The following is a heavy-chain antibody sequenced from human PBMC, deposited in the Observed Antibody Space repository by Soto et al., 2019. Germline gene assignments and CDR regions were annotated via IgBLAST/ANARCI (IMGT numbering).Heavy chain of an antibody. CDR1: GGSFSGYY. Sequence: SETLSLTCAVYGGSFSGYYWSWIRQPPGKGLEWIGEINHSGSTNYNPSLKSRVTISVDTSKNQFSLKLSSVTAADTAVYYCARVYYDSSGYYLRFSDYWGQGTLVTVSS. D-gene: IGHD3-22*01. CDR3: ARVYYDSSGYYLRFSDY. CDR2: INHSGST. J-gene: IGHJ4*02. V-gene: IGHV4-34*01.